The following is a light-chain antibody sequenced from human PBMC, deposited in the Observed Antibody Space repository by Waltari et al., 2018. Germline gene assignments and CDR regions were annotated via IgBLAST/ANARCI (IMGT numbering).Light chain of an antibody. J-gene: IGLJ2*01. CDR1: SGHSDYA. CDR3: HAWRSGILV. Sequence: QLVLTQSPSASASLGASVKLTCTLSSGHSDYAIAWHQQQPGKGPRYLMKLNSDGSHNKGDGIPDRFSGSSSGAERYLTISRLQSEDEADYYCHAWRSGILVFAGGTKLTVL. V-gene: IGLV4-69*01. CDR2: LNSDGSH.